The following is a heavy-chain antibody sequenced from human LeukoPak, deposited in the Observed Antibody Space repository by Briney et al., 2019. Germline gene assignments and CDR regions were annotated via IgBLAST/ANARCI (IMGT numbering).Heavy chain of an antibody. CDR3: AREGNYYDFGSGSRY. J-gene: IGHJ4*02. Sequence: SETLSLTCTVSGGSISSYYWSWIRQPAGKGLEWIGRIYTSGSTNYNPSLKSRVTMSVDTSKNQFSLKLSSVTAADTAVYYCAREGNYYDFGSGSRYWGQGTLVTVSS. CDR1: GGSISSYY. V-gene: IGHV4-4*07. D-gene: IGHD3-3*01. CDR2: IYTSGST.